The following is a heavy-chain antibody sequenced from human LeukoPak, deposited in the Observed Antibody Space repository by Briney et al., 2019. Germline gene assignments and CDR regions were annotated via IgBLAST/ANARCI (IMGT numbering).Heavy chain of an antibody. D-gene: IGHD6-13*01. J-gene: IGHJ4*02. CDR2: ISYDGSNK. Sequence: GGSLRLSCVASGFTFSNAWMSWVRQAPGKGLEWVAVISYDGSNKYYADSVKGRFTISRDNSKNTLYLQMNSLRAEDTAVYYCAREPIAAALDYWGQGTLVTVSS. CDR3: AREPIAAALDY. CDR1: GFTFSNAW. V-gene: IGHV3-30-3*01.